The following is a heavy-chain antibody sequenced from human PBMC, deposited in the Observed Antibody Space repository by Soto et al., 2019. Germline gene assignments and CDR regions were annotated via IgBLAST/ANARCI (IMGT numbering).Heavy chain of an antibody. D-gene: IGHD2-8*01. Sequence: QVQLQESGPGLVKPSETLSLTCTVSGGSISSYYWSWIRQPPGMGLEWIGYIYYTGSTNYNPSLKSRVTISVDTSKNQFALKLSAVTAADTAVYYCARVANGVFLYWGQGTLVTVSS. CDR3: ARVANGVFLY. J-gene: IGHJ4*02. CDR2: IYYTGST. V-gene: IGHV4-59*01. CDR1: GGSISSYY.